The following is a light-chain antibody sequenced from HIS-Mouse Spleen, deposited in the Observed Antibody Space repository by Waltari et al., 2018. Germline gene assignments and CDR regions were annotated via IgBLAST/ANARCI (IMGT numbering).Light chain of an antibody. V-gene: IGLV2-23*01. Sequence: QSALTQPASVSGSPGQSITISCTGTSSDVGSYNLVSWYQQHPSKAPKLMLYEGSKRPSGVSKRFFGSKSGNTASLTISGLQAEDEADYYCCSYAGSSTVVFGGGTKLTVL. J-gene: IGLJ2*01. CDR1: SSDVGSYNL. CDR3: CSYAGSSTVV. CDR2: EGS.